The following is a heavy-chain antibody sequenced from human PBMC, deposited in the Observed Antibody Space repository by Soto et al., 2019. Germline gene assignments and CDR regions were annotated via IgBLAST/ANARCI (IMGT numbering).Heavy chain of an antibody. CDR2: ISWNSGSI. Sequence: VQLVESGGGLVQPGRSLRLSCAASGFTFDDYAMHWVRQAPGKGLEWVSGISWNSGSIGYADSVKGRFTISRDNAKNSLYLQMNSLRAEDTALYYCAKDSSPSYGMDVWGQGTTVTVSS. CDR3: AKDSSPSYGMDV. D-gene: IGHD2-15*01. CDR1: GFTFDDYA. J-gene: IGHJ6*02. V-gene: IGHV3-9*01.